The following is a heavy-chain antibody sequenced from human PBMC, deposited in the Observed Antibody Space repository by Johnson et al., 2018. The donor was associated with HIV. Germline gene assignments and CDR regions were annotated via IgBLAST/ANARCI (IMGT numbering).Heavy chain of an antibody. Sequence: VQLVESGGGLVQPGRSLRLSCAASGFTFDDYAMHWVRQAPGKGLEWVSGISWDGGSTYYADSVKGRITVSRDNSKNSLYLQMKSLRAEDTALYYCAKDMGGGAVVGVFYSWGQGTLVTVSS. CDR1: GFTFDDYA. CDR3: AKDMGGGAVVGVFYS. V-gene: IGHV3-43D*03. D-gene: IGHD2-15*01. CDR2: ISWDGGST. J-gene: IGHJ3*02.